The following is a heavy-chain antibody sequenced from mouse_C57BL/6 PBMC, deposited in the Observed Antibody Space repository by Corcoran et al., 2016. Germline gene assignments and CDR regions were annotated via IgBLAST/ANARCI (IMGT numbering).Heavy chain of an antibody. D-gene: IGHD1-1*01. V-gene: IGHV3-6*01. Sequence: DVQLQESGPGLVKPSQSLSLTCSVTGYSITSGYYWNWIRQFPGNKLEWMGYISYDGSNNYNPSLKNRISITRDTSKNQFFLKLNSVTTEDTATYYCATPFITTVQRGFAYWGQGTLVTVSA. CDR3: ATPFITTVQRGFAY. J-gene: IGHJ3*01. CDR2: ISYDGSN. CDR1: GYSITSGYY.